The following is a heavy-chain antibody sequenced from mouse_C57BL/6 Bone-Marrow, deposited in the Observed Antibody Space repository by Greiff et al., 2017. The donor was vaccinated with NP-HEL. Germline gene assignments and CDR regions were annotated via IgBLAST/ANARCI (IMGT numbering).Heavy chain of an antibody. Sequence: VQLQQSGAELVRPGASVKLSCTASGFNIKDYYMHWVKQRPEQGLEWIGRIDPEDGDTEYAPKFQGKATMTADTSSNPAYLQLSSLTSEDTAVYYCTRTTVVAHFDYWGQGTTLTVSS. V-gene: IGHV14-1*01. CDR3: TRTTVVAHFDY. D-gene: IGHD1-1*01. CDR1: GFNIKDYY. J-gene: IGHJ2*01. CDR2: IDPEDGDT.